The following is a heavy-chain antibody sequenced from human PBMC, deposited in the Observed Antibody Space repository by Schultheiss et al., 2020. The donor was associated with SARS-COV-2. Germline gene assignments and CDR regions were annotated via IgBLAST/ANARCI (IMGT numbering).Heavy chain of an antibody. CDR1: GYTFTSYA. Sequence: GGSLRLSCAASGYTFTSYAMHWVRQAPGQRLEWMGWINAGNGNTKYSQKFQGWVTMTRDTSISTAYMELSRLRSEDTAVYYCARDPPPDYGDYYYYGMDVWGQGTTVTVSS. V-gene: IGHV1-3*01. CDR3: ARDPPPDYGDYYYYGMDV. CDR2: INAGNGNT. D-gene: IGHD4-17*01. J-gene: IGHJ6*02.